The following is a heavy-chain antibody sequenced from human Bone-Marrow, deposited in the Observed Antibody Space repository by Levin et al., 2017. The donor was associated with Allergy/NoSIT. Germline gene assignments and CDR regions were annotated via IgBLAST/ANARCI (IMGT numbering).Heavy chain of an antibody. CDR2: INPSGGST. CDR3: ARGDVSVAARPSCGMDV. CDR1: GYTFTSYY. Sequence: ASVKVSCKASGYTFTSYYMHWVRQAPGQGLEWMGIINPSGGSTSYAQKFQGRVTMTRDTSTSTVYMELSSLRSEDTAVYYCARGDVSVAARPSCGMDVWGQGTTVTVSS. D-gene: IGHD6-6*01. J-gene: IGHJ6*02. V-gene: IGHV1-46*01.